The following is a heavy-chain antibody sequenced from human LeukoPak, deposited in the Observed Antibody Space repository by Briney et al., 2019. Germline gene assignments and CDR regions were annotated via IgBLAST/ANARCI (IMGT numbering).Heavy chain of an antibody. CDR1: GFTFSSYA. D-gene: IGHD6-13*01. Sequence: GGSLRLSCAASGFTFSSYAMSWVRQAPGKGLEWVSSISGSGGNTYYTDSVKGRFTISRDNSKNTLYLQMNSLRAEDTAVYYCAKSYHSSSWYGYYFDYWGQGTLVTVSS. J-gene: IGHJ4*02. CDR3: AKSYHSSSWYGYYFDY. V-gene: IGHV3-23*01. CDR2: ISGSGGNT.